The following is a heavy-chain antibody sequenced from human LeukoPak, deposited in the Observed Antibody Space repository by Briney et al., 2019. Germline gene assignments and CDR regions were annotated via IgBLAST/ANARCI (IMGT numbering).Heavy chain of an antibody. J-gene: IGHJ4*02. D-gene: IGHD1-26*01. V-gene: IGHV1-2*02. CDR2: INPNSGGT. CDR3: ASRGVGAAYYFDY. CDR1: GYTFTGYY. Sequence: ASVKVSCKASGYTFTGYYMHWVRQAPGQGLEWMGWINPNSGGTNYAQKFQGRVTMTRDTSVSTAYMELSRLRSDDTAVYYCASRGVGAAYYFDYWGQGTLVTVSS.